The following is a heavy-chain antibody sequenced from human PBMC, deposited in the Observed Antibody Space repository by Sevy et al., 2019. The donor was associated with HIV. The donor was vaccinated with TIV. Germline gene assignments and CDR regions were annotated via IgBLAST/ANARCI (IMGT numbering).Heavy chain of an antibody. D-gene: IGHD6-19*01. CDR3: VSLFLSYRSGWSYFDY. J-gene: IGHJ4*02. CDR1: GFTVNDKY. V-gene: IGHV3-66*02. CDR2: IFSSGST. Sequence: GGSLRLSCAISGFTVNDKYIIWVRQAPGKGLEWVSVIFSSGSTYYADSAKDRFTISRDNSKNTVDLQMNSVRAEDTAVYYCVSLFLSYRSGWSYFDYWGQRTLVTVSS.